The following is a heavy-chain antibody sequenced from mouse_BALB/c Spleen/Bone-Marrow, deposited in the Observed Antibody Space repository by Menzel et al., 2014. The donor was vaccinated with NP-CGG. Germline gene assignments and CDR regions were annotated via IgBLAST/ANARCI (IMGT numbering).Heavy chain of an antibody. CDR3: AICYGYDECAY. Sequence: QVQLQQSGPELVKPGASVKMSCKASGYTFTSYYIHWVKQRPGQGLEWIGWIYPGDGSTKYNEKFKGKTTLTPDKSSSTAYMLLSSLTSEDSAVYFCAICYGYDECAYWGQGTLVTVSA. CDR2: IYPGDGST. J-gene: IGHJ3*01. V-gene: IGHV1S56*01. D-gene: IGHD2-2*01. CDR1: GYTFTSYY.